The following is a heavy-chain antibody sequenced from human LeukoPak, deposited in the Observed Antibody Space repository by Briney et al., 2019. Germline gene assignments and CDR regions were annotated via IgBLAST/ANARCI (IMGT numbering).Heavy chain of an antibody. CDR2: IYYSGST. CDR1: GGSISSYH. D-gene: IGHD2-15*01. CDR3: ARALGYCSGGSCPNWGYYLDY. J-gene: IGHJ4*02. Sequence: SETLSLTCTVSGGSISSYHWSWIRQPPGKGLEWIGYIYYSGSTNYNPSLKSRVTISVDTSKNQFSLKLSSVTAADTAVYYCARALGYCSGGSCPNWGYYLDYWGQGTLVTVSS. V-gene: IGHV4-59*01.